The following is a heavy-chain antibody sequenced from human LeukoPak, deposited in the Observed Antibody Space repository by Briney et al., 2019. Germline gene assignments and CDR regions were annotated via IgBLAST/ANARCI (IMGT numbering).Heavy chain of an antibody. CDR3: ARRIRDFWSGYRSYYYYYMDV. CDR2: IYTSGST. D-gene: IGHD3-3*01. V-gene: IGHV4-4*09. J-gene: IGHJ6*03. Sequence: PSEILSLTCTVSGGSISSYYWSWIRQPPGKGLEWIGYIYTSGSTNYNPSLKSRVTISVDTSKNQFSLKLSSVTAADTAVYYCARRIRDFWSGYRSYYYYYMDVWGKGATVTVSS. CDR1: GGSISSYY.